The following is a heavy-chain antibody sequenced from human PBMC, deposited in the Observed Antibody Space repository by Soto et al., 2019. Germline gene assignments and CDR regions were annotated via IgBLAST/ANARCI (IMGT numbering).Heavy chain of an antibody. D-gene: IGHD3-22*01. CDR2: IYYSGST. V-gene: IGHV4-31*03. CDR1: GGSISSGGYY. CDR3: ASLYDSSGYYPG. Sequence: SETLSLTCTVSGGSISSGGYYWSWIRQHPGKGLEWIGYIYYSGSTYYNPSLKSRVTISVDTSKNQFSLKLSSVTAADTAVYYCASLYDSSGYYPGWGQGTLVTVSS. J-gene: IGHJ4*02.